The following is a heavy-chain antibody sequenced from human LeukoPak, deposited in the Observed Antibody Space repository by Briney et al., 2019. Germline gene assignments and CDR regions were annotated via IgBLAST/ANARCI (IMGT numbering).Heavy chain of an antibody. V-gene: IGHV3-7*01. CDR3: ASRPY. CDR2: IKQDGSEK. Sequence: GGSLRLSCAASGFTFSIYAMSWVRQAPGKGLEWVANIKQDGSEKYYVDSVKGRFTISRDNAKNSLYLQMNSLRAEDTAVYYCASRPYWGQGTLVTVSS. CDR1: GFTFSIYA. J-gene: IGHJ4*02.